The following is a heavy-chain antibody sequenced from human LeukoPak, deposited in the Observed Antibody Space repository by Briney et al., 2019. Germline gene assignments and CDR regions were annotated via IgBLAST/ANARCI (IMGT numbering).Heavy chain of an antibody. CDR3: ARDCSNTRCLDY. Sequence: SGGSLRLSCAASGLTVSSYSMNWVRQAPGEGLEWVANVNQRGSEKYYVDSVKGRFTISRDNAKNSLYLQMNDLRAEDTAVYYCARDCSNTRCLDYWGQGTLVTVSS. D-gene: IGHD2-2*01. V-gene: IGHV3-7*03. CDR2: VNQRGSEK. J-gene: IGHJ4*02. CDR1: GLTVSSYS.